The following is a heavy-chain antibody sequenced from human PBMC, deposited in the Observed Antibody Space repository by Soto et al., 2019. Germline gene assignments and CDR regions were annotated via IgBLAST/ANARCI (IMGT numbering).Heavy chain of an antibody. CDR1: GGSFSGYY. D-gene: IGHD7-27*01. J-gene: IGHJ4*02. CDR3: ARGWGRIFDY. V-gene: IGHV4-34*01. Sequence: SETLSLTCAVYGGSFSGYYLGWIRQPPGKGLEWIGEINHSASTNYNPSLKSRVTISVDTSKNQFSLKLSSVTAADTAVYYCARGWGRIFDYWGQGTLVTVSS. CDR2: INHSAST.